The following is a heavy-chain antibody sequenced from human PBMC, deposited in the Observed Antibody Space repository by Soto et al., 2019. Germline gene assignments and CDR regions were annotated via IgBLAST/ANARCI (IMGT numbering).Heavy chain of an antibody. V-gene: IGHV3-23*01. J-gene: IGHJ4*02. CDR2: VSADGVSS. Sequence: GGSLRLSCEGSGFTFSSFAMGWVRQAPGKGLEWLSSVSADGVSSFSADSVRGRFRVSRDNSKNTLFLQMRFLRVEDTAVYYCAKTRQAPVGTHFSDLWGQGTQVTVS. CDR1: GFTFSSFA. CDR3: AKTRQAPVGTHFSDL.